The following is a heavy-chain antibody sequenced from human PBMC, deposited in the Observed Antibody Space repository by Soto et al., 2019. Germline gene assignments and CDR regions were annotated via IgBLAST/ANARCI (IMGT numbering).Heavy chain of an antibody. J-gene: IGHJ4*02. V-gene: IGHV3-33*01. D-gene: IGHD3-3*01. CDR3: ARESNPHYDFWSGYYGMGY. CDR1: GFTFSSYG. Sequence: QVQLVESGGGVVQPGRSLRLSCAAFGFTFSSYGMHWVRQAPGKGLEWVAVIWYDGSNKYYADSVKGRFTISRDNSKNTLYLQMNSLRAEDTAVYYCARESNPHYDFWSGYYGMGYWGQGTLVTVSS. CDR2: IWYDGSNK.